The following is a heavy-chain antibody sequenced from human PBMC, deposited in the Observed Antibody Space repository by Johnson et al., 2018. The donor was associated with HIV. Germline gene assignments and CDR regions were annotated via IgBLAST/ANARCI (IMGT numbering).Heavy chain of an antibody. V-gene: IGHV3-7*03. CDR3: ALEAVRSTDAFDI. J-gene: IGHJ3*02. CDR1: GFTFSSYW. CDR2: IIQDRSEK. D-gene: IGHD3-10*01. Sequence: VQLVESGGGVVQPGRSLRLSCAASGFTFSSYWMSWVRQSPGNGLEWVANIIQDRSEKYYVDSVKGRFTISRDNAKNSLYLQTNSQRAEDTAVYYCALEAVRSTDAFDIWGQGTMVIVSS.